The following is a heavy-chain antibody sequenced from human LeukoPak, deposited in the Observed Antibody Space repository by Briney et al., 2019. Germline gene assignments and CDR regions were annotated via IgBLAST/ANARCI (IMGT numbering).Heavy chain of an antibody. CDR3: ATGAYSGYVDYFDY. CDR2: IWYDGSNK. D-gene: IGHD5-12*01. V-gene: IGHV3-33*01. Sequence: GRSLRLSCAASGFTFSSYGMHWVRQAPGKGLEWVAVIWYDGSNKYYADSVKGRFTISRDNSKNTLYLQMNSLRAEDTAVYYCATGAYSGYVDYFDYWGQGTLVTVSS. CDR1: GFTFSSYG. J-gene: IGHJ4*02.